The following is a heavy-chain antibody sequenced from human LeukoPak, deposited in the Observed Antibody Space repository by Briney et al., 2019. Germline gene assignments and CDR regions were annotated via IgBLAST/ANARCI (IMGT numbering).Heavy chain of an antibody. CDR2: IYTSGST. D-gene: IGHD3-10*01. V-gene: IGHV4-4*07. Sequence: PSETLSLTCTVSGGSISSYYWSWIRQPAGKGLEWIGRIYTSGSTNYNPCLKSRVTMSVDTSKNQFSLKLSSVTAADTAVYYCARDPWAYYYGSGHYYYGMDVWGQGTTVTVSS. J-gene: IGHJ6*02. CDR3: ARDPWAYYYGSGHYYYGMDV. CDR1: GGSISSYY.